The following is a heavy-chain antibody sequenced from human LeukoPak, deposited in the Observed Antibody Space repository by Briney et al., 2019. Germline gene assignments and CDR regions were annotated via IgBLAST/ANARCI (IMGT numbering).Heavy chain of an antibody. CDR2: ISGSGGST. CDR1: GFTFSSYA. D-gene: IGHD2-21*01. V-gene: IGHV3-23*01. Sequence: GGSLRLSCAASGFTFSSYAMSWVHQAPGKGLEWVSAISGSGGSTYYADSVKGRFTISRDNSKNTLYLQMNSLRAEDTAVYYCAKFLPTHIVVANYYFDYWGQGTLVTVSS. CDR3: AKFLPTHIVVANYYFDY. J-gene: IGHJ4*02.